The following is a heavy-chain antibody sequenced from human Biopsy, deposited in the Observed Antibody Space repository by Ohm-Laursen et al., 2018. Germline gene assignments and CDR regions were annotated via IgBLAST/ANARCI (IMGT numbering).Heavy chain of an antibody. CDR2: IYDRGSTA. D-gene: IGHD6-19*01. V-gene: IGHV4-61*01. Sequence: SETLSLTWTVSGDSVSSGSFYWTWIRQPPGQGLEYIGHIYDRGSTANYNPSLESRVTMSVDMPKNQFSLKLSSVTAADTAIYYCARGMRSSGWPYFDSWGQGTLATVSS. CDR1: GDSVSSGSFY. CDR3: ARGMRSSGWPYFDS. J-gene: IGHJ4*02.